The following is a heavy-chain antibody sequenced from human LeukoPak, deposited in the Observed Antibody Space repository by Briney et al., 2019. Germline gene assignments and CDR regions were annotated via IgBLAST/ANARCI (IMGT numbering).Heavy chain of an antibody. Sequence: PGGSLRLSCAASGFTFSSYSMNWVRQAPGKGLEWVSSISSSSSSYIYYADSVKGRFTISRDNAKNSLYLQMNSLRAEDTAVYYCARAPYTAMVLDAFDIWGQGTMVTVSS. D-gene: IGHD5-18*01. CDR2: ISSSSSSYI. V-gene: IGHV3-21*01. CDR1: GFTFSSYS. J-gene: IGHJ3*02. CDR3: ARAPYTAMVLDAFDI.